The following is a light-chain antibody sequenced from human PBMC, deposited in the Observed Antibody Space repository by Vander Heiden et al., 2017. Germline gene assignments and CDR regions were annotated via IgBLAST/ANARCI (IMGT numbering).Light chain of an antibody. CDR3: QQYYSTPCT. V-gene: IGKV4-1*01. J-gene: IGKJ2*02. CDR2: SAS. CDR1: KSGFYSCNIRNY. Sequence: DIAMTQSPDSPAVSQGVTVTSNGKPSKSGFYSCNIRNYLAWYQQKPGQPPKLLIYSASTRESGVPDRFSGSGSGTDFTLTISSLQAEDVAVYYCQQYYSTPCTFGQGTKLEIK.